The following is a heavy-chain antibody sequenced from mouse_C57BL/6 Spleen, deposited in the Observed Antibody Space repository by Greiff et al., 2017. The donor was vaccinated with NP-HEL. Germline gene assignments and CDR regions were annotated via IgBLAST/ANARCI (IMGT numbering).Heavy chain of an antibody. V-gene: IGHV1-82*01. CDR1: GYAFSSSW. D-gene: IGHD1-1*01. J-gene: IGHJ1*03. CDR2: IYPGDGDT. CDR3: ESYYGSSLYFDV. Sequence: QVQLQQSGPELVKPGASVKISCKASGYAFSSSWMNWVKQRPGKGLEWIGRIYPGDGDTNYNGKFKGKATLTADKSSSTAYMQLSSLTSEDSAVYFCESYYGSSLYFDVWGTGTTVTVSS.